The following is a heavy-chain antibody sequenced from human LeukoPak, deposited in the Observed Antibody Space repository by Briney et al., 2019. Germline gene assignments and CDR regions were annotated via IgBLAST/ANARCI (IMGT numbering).Heavy chain of an antibody. Sequence: RTSETLSLTCTVSGGSISSGGYYWSWIRQHPGKGLEWIGYIYYSGSTYYNPSLKSRVTISVDTSKNQFSLKLSSVTAADTAVYYCARCHYYDSSGYYPSWFDPWGQGTLVTVSS. CDR1: GGSISSGGYY. J-gene: IGHJ5*02. V-gene: IGHV4-31*03. CDR2: IYYSGST. CDR3: ARCHYYDSSGYYPSWFDP. D-gene: IGHD3-22*01.